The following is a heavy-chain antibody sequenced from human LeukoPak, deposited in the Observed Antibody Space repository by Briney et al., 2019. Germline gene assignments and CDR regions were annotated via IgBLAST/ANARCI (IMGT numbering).Heavy chain of an antibody. CDR3: ARELVAATPTYYYYYMDV. J-gene: IGHJ6*03. CDR1: GGSISSYY. V-gene: IGHV4-4*07. CDR2: IYPSGST. D-gene: IGHD2-15*01. Sequence: SETLSLTCTVSGGSISSYYWSWIRQPAGKGLEWIGRIYPSGSTNYNPSLKSRVTMSVDASKNQFSLKLTSVTAADTAVYYCARELVAATPTYYYYYMDVWGKGTTVTVSS.